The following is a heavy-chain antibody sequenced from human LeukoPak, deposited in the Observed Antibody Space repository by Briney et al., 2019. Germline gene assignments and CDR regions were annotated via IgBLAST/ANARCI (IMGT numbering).Heavy chain of an antibody. CDR3: ARRGGSYWFDP. D-gene: IGHD1-26*01. CDR2: ISGSGGST. Sequence: PGGSLRLSCAASGFTFSSYEMNWVRQAPGKGLEWVSAISGSGGSTYYADSVKGRFTISRDNSKNTLYLQMNSLRAEDTAVYYCARRGGSYWFDPWGQGTLVTVSS. CDR1: GFTFSSYE. V-gene: IGHV3-23*01. J-gene: IGHJ5*02.